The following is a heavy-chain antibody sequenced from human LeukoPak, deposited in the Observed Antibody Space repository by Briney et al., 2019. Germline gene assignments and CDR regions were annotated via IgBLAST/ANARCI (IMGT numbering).Heavy chain of an antibody. CDR1: GFTFSSYA. CDR2: ISYDGSNK. Sequence: GGSLRLSCAASGFTFSSYAMHWVRQAPGKGLEWVAVISYDGSNKYYADSVKGRFTISRDNSKNTLYLQMNSLRAEDTAVYYCARDDIVVVVAATHDAFDIWGQGTMVTVSS. V-gene: IGHV3-30*04. CDR3: ARDDIVVVVAATHDAFDI. J-gene: IGHJ3*02. D-gene: IGHD2-15*01.